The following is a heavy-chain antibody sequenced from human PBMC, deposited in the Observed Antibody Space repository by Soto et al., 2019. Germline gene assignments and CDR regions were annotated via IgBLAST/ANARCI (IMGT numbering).Heavy chain of an antibody. CDR3: ARLSRTVGY. V-gene: IGHV4-39*01. Sequence: PSETLSLTCTVSGGSISSSSYYWGWIRQPPGKGLEWIGSIYYSGSTYYNPSLKSRVTISVDTSKNQFSLKLSSVTAADTAVYYCARLSRTVGYWGQGTLVTVSS. D-gene: IGHD1-26*01. CDR2: IYYSGST. CDR1: GGSISSSSYY. J-gene: IGHJ4*02.